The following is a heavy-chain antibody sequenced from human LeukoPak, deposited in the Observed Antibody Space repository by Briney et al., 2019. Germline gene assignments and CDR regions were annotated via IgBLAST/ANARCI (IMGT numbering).Heavy chain of an antibody. Sequence: PSETLCLTCTVSGGSISGYFWSWIRQPPGKGLEWIGYIHYSGSTNYNPSLNSRVTISVDTSKNQFSLRLSSVTAADTAVYYCARYGITIVRGGKYYFDSWGQGTLVTVSS. CDR1: GGSISGYF. CDR2: IHYSGST. J-gene: IGHJ4*02. D-gene: IGHD3-10*01. CDR3: ARYGITIVRGGKYYFDS. V-gene: IGHV4-59*08.